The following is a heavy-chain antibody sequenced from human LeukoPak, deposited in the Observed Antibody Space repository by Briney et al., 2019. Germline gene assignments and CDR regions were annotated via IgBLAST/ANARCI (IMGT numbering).Heavy chain of an antibody. Sequence: ASVKASCKASGYSFTGYYMHWVRQAPGQGLEWMGRINPNSGGTNYAQKFQGRVTMTRDTSISTAYIELSRLRSDDTAVYFCARVYSSGWYEYWGQGTLVTVSS. CDR2: INPNSGGT. CDR3: ARVYSSGWYEY. CDR1: GYSFTGYY. D-gene: IGHD6-19*01. J-gene: IGHJ4*02. V-gene: IGHV1-2*06.